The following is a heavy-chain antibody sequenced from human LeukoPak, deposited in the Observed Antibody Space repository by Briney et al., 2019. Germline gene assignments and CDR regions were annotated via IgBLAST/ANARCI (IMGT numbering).Heavy chain of an antibody. CDR1: GFTFRTHT. CDR3: ARVPGGLEWADFDY. Sequence: GGSLRLSCTASGFTFRTHTMNWVPQAPGKGLEWVSCISSSSSDISYADSVKGRFTISRDNAKNSLDLHMSSLRAEDTAVYYCARVPGGLEWADFDYWGQGTLVTVSS. J-gene: IGHJ4*02. D-gene: IGHD3-3*01. CDR2: ISSSSSDI. V-gene: IGHV3-21*01.